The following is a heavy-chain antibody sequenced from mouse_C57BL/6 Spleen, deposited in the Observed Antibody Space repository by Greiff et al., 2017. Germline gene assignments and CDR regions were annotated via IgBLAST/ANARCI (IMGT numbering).Heavy chain of an antibody. CDR3: ARWGPFAMDY. Sequence: QVQLQQPGAELVMPGASVKLSCKASGYTFTSYWMRWVKQRPGQGLEWIGEIDPSDSNTNYNQKFKGKSTLTVDKSSSTAYVQLSILTTEDSAIYYCARWGPFAMDYWGQGTSVTVSS. CDR1: GYTFTSYW. CDR2: IDPSDSNT. J-gene: IGHJ4*01. V-gene: IGHV1-69*01.